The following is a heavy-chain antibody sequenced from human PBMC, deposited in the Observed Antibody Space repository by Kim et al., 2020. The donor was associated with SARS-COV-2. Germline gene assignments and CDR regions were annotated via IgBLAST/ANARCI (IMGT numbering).Heavy chain of an antibody. D-gene: IGHD3-3*01. J-gene: IGHJ3*02. CDR1: GGSISSGGYY. V-gene: IGHV4-31*03. Sequence: SETLSLTCTVSGGSISSGGYYWSWIRQHPGKGLDWNGYIYYSGSSYYNPSLKSRFTISVDTTKNQFSLKLSSVTAADTAVYYCARAGASIFGVVSAFDIWGQGTMVTVSS. CDR3: ARAGASIFGVVSAFDI. CDR2: IYYSGSS.